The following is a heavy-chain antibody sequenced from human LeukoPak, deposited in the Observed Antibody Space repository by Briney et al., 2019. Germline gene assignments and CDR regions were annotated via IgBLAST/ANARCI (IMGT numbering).Heavy chain of an antibody. CDR2: LYTGGTT. D-gene: IGHD5-12*01. CDR1: GFTFSTYA. J-gene: IGHJ3*01. V-gene: IGHV3-66*01. CDR3: ARAVDIVATTPFDL. Sequence: PGGSLRLSCAASGFTFSTYAMSWVRQAPGKGLEWVSVLYTGGTTYYADSVKGRFTVSRDNSKNTVYLDMNSLRAEDTAVYSCARAVDIVATTPFDLWGQGTMVTVSS.